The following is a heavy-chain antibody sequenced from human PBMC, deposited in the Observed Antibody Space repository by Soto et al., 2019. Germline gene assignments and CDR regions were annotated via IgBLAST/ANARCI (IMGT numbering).Heavy chain of an antibody. Sequence: GGSLRLSCAASGFTFSTSAVCWVRQAPGKGLEWVSSISSDDRTYYTDSVKGRFTISRDSSKNTLYLQMNSLRAEDTAVYYCAKDQWELLHWGQGTLVTVSS. CDR3: AKDQWELLH. D-gene: IGHD1-26*01. J-gene: IGHJ4*02. CDR2: ISSDDRT. CDR1: GFTFSTSA. V-gene: IGHV3-23*01.